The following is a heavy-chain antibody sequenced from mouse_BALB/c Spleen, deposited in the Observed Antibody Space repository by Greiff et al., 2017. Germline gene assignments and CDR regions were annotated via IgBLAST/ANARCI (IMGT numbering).Heavy chain of an antibody. Sequence: DVKLVESGGGLVQPGGSRKLSCAASGFTFSSFGMHWVRQAPEKGLEWVAYISSGSSTIYYADTVKGRFTISRDNPKNTLFLQMTSLRSEDTAMYYCARGYYGSSYDAMDYWGQGTSVTVSS. CDR2: ISSGSSTI. J-gene: IGHJ4*01. V-gene: IGHV5-17*02. D-gene: IGHD1-1*01. CDR3: ARGYYGSSYDAMDY. CDR1: GFTFSSFG.